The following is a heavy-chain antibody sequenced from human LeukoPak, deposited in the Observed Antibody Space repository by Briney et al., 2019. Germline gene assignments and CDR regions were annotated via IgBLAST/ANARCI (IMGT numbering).Heavy chain of an antibody. Sequence: ASVKVSCKASGYTFTGYYMHWVRQAPGQGLEWMGWINPNSGGTNYAQKFQGRVTMTRDTSISTAHMELSSLRSEDTAVYYCARGPGIAAAGTGYWGQGTLVTVSS. CDR3: ARGPGIAAAGTGY. CDR1: GYTFTGYY. CDR2: INPNSGGT. D-gene: IGHD6-13*01. V-gene: IGHV1-2*02. J-gene: IGHJ4*02.